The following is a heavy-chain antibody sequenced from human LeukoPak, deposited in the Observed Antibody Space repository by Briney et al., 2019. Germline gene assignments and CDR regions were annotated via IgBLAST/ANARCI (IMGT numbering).Heavy chain of an antibody. CDR3: AREDSGHYYVY. CDR1: GGSVSSGNSY. D-gene: IGHD3-22*01. J-gene: IGHJ4*02. CDR2: IYYSGST. V-gene: IGHV4-61*01. Sequence: SETLSLTCTVSGGSVSSGNSYWSWIRQPPGKGLEWIGYIYYSGSTKYSPSLKSRVTISVDMSKNQFSLKLSSVTAADTAVYYCAREDSGHYYVYWGQGTLVTVSS.